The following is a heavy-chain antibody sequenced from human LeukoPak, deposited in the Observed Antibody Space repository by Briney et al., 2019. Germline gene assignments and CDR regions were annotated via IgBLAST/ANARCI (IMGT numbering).Heavy chain of an antibody. D-gene: IGHD6-19*01. Sequence: SETLSLTCAVYGGSFSGYYWSWIRQPPGKGLGWIGEINHSGSTNYNPSLKSRVTISVDTSKNQFSLKLSSVTAADTAVYYCARRRYSSGWSFDYWGQGTLVTVSS. V-gene: IGHV4-34*01. CDR2: INHSGST. J-gene: IGHJ4*02. CDR3: ARRRYSSGWSFDY. CDR1: GGSFSGYY.